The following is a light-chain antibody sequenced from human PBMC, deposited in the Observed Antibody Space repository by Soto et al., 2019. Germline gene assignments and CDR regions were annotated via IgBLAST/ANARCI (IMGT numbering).Light chain of an antibody. J-gene: IGLJ2*01. V-gene: IGLV2-23*01. Sequence: QSALTQPASVSGSPGQSITISCTGTSSDVGSYNLVSWYQQHPGTAPKLMIYESSKRPSGVSNRFSGSKSGNTASLTISGLQAEDEADYYCCSYTSSSTLVVFGGGTKLTVL. CDR2: ESS. CDR3: CSYTSSSTLVV. CDR1: SSDVGSYNL.